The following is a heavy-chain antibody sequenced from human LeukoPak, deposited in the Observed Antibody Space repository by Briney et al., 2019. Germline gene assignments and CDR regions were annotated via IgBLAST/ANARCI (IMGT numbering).Heavy chain of an antibody. CDR1: GFTFASYA. CDR2: IGTRGGDT. D-gene: IGHD6-19*01. J-gene: IGHJ4*01. V-gene: IGHV3-23*01. Sequence: RGSQRLSCAASGFTFASYAMTWVRQAPGKGLEWVAAIGTRGGDTYYADSVKGRFTISRDNSKNTLYLQMNSLRAEDTAVYYCAKGIYSSGWSYFDYWGHGTLVTVSS. CDR3: AKGIYSSGWSYFDY.